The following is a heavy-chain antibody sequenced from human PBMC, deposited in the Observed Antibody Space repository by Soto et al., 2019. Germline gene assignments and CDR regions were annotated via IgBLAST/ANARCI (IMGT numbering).Heavy chain of an antibody. V-gene: IGHV4-31*03. J-gene: IGHJ3*02. CDR3: AREGGSYDSGGYLIRGAFDI. CDR1: GDSISRIDYY. Sequence: SETLSLTCSVSGDSISRIDYYWTWIRQHPEKGLEWIGNIYFRGNTYYSPSLESRLTTSVDTSKNQFSLKLTSVTAADTAVYYCAREGGSYDSGGYLIRGAFDIWGQGTMVTVPS. D-gene: IGHD3-22*01. CDR2: IYFRGNT.